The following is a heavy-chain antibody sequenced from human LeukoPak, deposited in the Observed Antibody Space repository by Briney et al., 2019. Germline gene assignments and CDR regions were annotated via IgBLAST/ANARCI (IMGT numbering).Heavy chain of an antibody. Sequence: PGGSLRLSCAASGFTVSSNYMSWVRQAPGKGLEWVSVIYSGGSTYYADSVKGRFTISRHNSKKPLSLQMTSLRAEDTAVYYCASLSHMTYAFDIWGQGTMVTVSS. CDR3: ASLSHMTYAFDI. D-gene: IGHD2-21*01. CDR1: GFTVSSNY. V-gene: IGHV3-53*04. J-gene: IGHJ3*02. CDR2: IYSGGST.